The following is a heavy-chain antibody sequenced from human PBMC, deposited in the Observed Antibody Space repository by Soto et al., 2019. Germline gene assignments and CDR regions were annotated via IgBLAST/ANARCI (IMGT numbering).Heavy chain of an antibody. V-gene: IGHV3-33*01. J-gene: IGHJ4*02. CDR1: GFSFTTYG. D-gene: IGHD2-21*01. CDR3: ARDRGGGAVVPDY. Sequence: QVQLVESGGGVVQPGRSLRLSCAASGFSFTTYGMHWVRQAPGEGLEWVAVIWYDGSNKYYADSVKGRFTISRDTSKNTLYLEKNRRGGDDTAVFYGARDRGGGAVVPDYWGQGTLVTVSS. CDR2: IWYDGSNK.